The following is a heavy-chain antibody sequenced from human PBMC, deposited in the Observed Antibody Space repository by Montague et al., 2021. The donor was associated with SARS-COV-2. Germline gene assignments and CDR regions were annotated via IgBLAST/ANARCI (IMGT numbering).Heavy chain of an antibody. V-gene: IGHV2-70*11. CDR1: GFSLSTSGMC. D-gene: IGHD3-16*02. Sequence: PALVEPTQTLTLTCTFSGFSLSTSGMCVSWIRQPPGKALEWLARIDWDXDKYYSTSLKTRLTISKDTSKNQVVLTMTNMDPVDTATYYCARTTMITFGGVIVPFDYWGQGTLVTVSS. J-gene: IGHJ4*02. CDR2: IDWDXDK. CDR3: ARTTMITFGGVIVPFDY.